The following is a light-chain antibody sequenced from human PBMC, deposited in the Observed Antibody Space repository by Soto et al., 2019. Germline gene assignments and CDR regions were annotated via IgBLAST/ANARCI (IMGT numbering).Light chain of an antibody. CDR2: DVS. J-gene: IGLJ2*01. CDR3: CSYAGSYTVV. V-gene: IGLV2-11*01. Sequence: QSALTQPRSVSGSPGQSVTISCTGTSSDVGGYNYVSWYQQHPGKAPKLMIYDVSKRPSGVPDRFSGSKSGNTASLTISGLQAEDAADSYCCSYAGSYTVVFGGGTKLTVL. CDR1: SSDVGGYNY.